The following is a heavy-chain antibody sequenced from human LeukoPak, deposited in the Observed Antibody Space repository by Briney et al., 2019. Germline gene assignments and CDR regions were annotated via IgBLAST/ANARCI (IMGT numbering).Heavy chain of an antibody. V-gene: IGHV4-4*02. CDR3: ARGRGVTIFGVVTIFDY. Sequence: PSGTLSLTCAVSGGSISSSNWWSWVRQPPGKGLEWIGSIYYSGSTYYNPSLKSRVTISVDTSKNQFSLKLSSVTAADTAVYYCARGRGVTIFGVVTIFDYWGQGTLVTVSS. CDR2: IYYSGST. J-gene: IGHJ4*02. D-gene: IGHD3-3*01. CDR1: GGSISSSNW.